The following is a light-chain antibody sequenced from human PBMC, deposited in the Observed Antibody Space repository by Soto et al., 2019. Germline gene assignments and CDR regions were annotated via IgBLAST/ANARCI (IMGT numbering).Light chain of an antibody. J-gene: IGLJ3*02. CDR3: CSYAGNKTVV. Sequence: QSVLTPPRSVSGSPGQSVTISCTGTSSDVGGYIYVSWYQQYPAKAPKVMIYDVSRRPSGVPDRFSGSKSGNTASLTISGLQAEDEAVYYCCSYAGNKTVVFGGGTKVTVL. CDR2: DVS. V-gene: IGLV2-11*01. CDR1: SSDVGGYIY.